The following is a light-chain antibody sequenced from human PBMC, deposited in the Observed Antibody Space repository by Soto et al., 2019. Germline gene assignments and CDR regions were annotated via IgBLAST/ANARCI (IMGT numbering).Light chain of an antibody. V-gene: IGKV3-20*01. Sequence: EIVLTQSPGTLSLSPGERATLSCRASQSVSSYYLAWYQQKPGQAPRLLIYGTSSRATGIPRRFSGSGSGTDFTLTISRLEPEDFAVYYCQMYGSSPPGTFGQGTKVDIK. J-gene: IGKJ1*01. CDR3: QMYGSSPPGT. CDR1: QSVSSYY. CDR2: GTS.